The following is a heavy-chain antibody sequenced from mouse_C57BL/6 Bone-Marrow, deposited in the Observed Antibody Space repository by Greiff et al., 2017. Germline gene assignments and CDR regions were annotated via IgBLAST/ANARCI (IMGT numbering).Heavy chain of an antibody. CDR3: ARQYYGSSYSYWYFDV. Sequence: EVQLVESGGDLVKPGGSLKLSCAASGFTFSSYGMSWVRQTPDTRLEWVATISSGGSYTYYPDSVKGRFPISRDNAKNTLYLQMSSLKSEDTAMYYCARQYYGSSYSYWYFDVWGTGTTVTVSS. D-gene: IGHD1-1*01. J-gene: IGHJ1*03. CDR2: ISSGGSYT. V-gene: IGHV5-6*01. CDR1: GFTFSSYG.